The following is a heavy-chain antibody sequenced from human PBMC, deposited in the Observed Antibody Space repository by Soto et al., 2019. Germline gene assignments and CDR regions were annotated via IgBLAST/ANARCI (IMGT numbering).Heavy chain of an antibody. Sequence: QVQLVESGGGVVQPGRSLRLSCAASGFTFSTYGMNWVRQAPGKGPEWVAIISSDGSETHYADSVKGRFTISRDNSRSNVYLQMNSLIVEDTAVYYCARQESGTDYWGQGTLVTVSS. CDR3: ARQESGTDY. CDR1: GFTFSTYG. V-gene: IGHV3-30*03. D-gene: IGHD1-26*01. J-gene: IGHJ4*02. CDR2: ISSDGSET.